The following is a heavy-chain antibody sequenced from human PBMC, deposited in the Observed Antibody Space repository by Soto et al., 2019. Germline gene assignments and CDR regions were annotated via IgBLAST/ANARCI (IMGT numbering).Heavy chain of an antibody. Sequence: GPTLVNPTQTLTLTCTFSGFSLSTSGMCVSWIRQPPGKALEWLALIDWDDDKYYSTSLKTRLTISKDTSKNQVVLTMTNMDPVDTATYYCARIRGIAVAGTGYYFDYWGQGTLVTVSS. V-gene: IGHV2-70*01. CDR2: IDWDDDK. D-gene: IGHD6-19*01. J-gene: IGHJ4*02. CDR1: GFSLSTSGMC. CDR3: ARIRGIAVAGTGYYFDY.